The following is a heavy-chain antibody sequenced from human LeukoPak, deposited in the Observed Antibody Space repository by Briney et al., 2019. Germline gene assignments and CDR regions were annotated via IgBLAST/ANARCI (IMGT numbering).Heavy chain of an antibody. Sequence: SETLSLICTVSGGSISSSSYYWGWIRQPPGKGLEWIGSIYYSGSTYYNPSLKSRVTISVDTSKNQFSLKLSSVTAADTAVYYCARGITMIVVVQDWGQGTLVTVSS. J-gene: IGHJ4*02. V-gene: IGHV4-39*07. D-gene: IGHD3-22*01. CDR2: IYYSGST. CDR1: GGSISSSSYY. CDR3: ARGITMIVVVQD.